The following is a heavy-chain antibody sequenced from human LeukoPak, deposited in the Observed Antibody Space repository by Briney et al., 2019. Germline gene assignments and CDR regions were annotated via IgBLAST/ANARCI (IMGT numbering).Heavy chain of an antibody. CDR3: ARDRPHSYYYRWFDP. J-gene: IGHJ5*02. D-gene: IGHD3-22*01. CDR1: GYTFTGYY. CDR2: INPNSGGT. V-gene: IGHV1-2*04. Sequence: GASVKVSCKASGYTFTGYYMHWVRQAPGQGLEWMGWINPNSGGTNYAQKFQGWVTMTRDTSISTAYMELSRLRSDDTAVYYCARDRPHSYYYRWFDPWGQGTLVTVSS.